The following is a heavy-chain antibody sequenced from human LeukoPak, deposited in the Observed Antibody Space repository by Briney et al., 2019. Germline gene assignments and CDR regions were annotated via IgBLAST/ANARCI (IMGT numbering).Heavy chain of an antibody. J-gene: IGHJ4*02. Sequence: GGSLRLSCAASGFTFNNFPMSWVRQAPGKGLEWVGFIRSKAYGGTTEYAASVKGRFTISRDDSKSIAYLQMNSLKTEDTAVYYCTRVMRGAGDYWGQGTLVTVSS. CDR2: IRSKAYGGTT. CDR1: GFTFNNFP. V-gene: IGHV3-49*02. CDR3: TRVMRGAGDY. D-gene: IGHD3-10*01.